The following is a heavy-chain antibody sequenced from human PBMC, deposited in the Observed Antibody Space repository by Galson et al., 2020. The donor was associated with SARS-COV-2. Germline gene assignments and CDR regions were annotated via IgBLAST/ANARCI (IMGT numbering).Heavy chain of an antibody. CDR2: ISSSGSTI. J-gene: IGHJ6*02. CDR1: GLTFSSYE. Sequence: GGSLRLSCAASGLTFSSYEMNWVRQAPGKGLEWVSYISSSGSTIYYADSVKGRFTISRDNAKNSLYLQMNSLRAEDTAVYYCARVGAYDILTGSYYYYGMDVWGQGTTVTVSS. V-gene: IGHV3-48*03. CDR3: ARVGAYDILTGSYYYYGMDV. D-gene: IGHD3-9*01.